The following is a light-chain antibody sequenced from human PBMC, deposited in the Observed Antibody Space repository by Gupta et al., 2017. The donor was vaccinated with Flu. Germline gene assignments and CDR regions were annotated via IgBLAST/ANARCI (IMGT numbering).Light chain of an antibody. CDR1: NIGSKS. J-gene: IGLJ1*01. CDR3: QLWDSSSGHV. CDR2: DND. Sequence: SYVLTQPPSVSVAPGQTAKISCGGNNIGSKSVHWYQQKAGQAPVLVVYDNDDRPSGIPERFSGSTSGNTATLTISRVEAGDEADYSCQLWDSSSGHVFGAGTKVTVL. V-gene: IGLV3-21*02.